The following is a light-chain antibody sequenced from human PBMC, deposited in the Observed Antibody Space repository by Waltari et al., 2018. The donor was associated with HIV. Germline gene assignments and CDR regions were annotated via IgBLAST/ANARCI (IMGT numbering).Light chain of an antibody. V-gene: IGLV2-11*01. CDR1: SSDVGGYNY. CDR3: CSYAGSYTYV. Sequence: QSALTQPRSVSGSPGQSVTISCTGTSSDVGGYNYVSWYQQHPGKGPTLMIYDVSKRPSGVPDRFSGSKSGNTASLTISGLQAEDEADYYCCSYAGSYTYVFGTGTKVTVL. J-gene: IGLJ1*01. CDR2: DVS.